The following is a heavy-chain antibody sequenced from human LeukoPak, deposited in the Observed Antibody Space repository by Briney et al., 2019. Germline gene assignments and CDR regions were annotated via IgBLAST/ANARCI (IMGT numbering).Heavy chain of an antibody. D-gene: IGHD6-19*01. Sequence: GGSLRLSCAASGFTFSSYWMHWVRQAPGKGLVWVSRINTDGSSTSYADSVKGRFTISRDNAKNTLYLQMNSLRAEDTAVYYCARSIAVAGNRDAFDIWGQGTMVTVSS. CDR1: GFTFSSYW. V-gene: IGHV3-74*01. J-gene: IGHJ3*02. CDR3: ARSIAVAGNRDAFDI. CDR2: INTDGSST.